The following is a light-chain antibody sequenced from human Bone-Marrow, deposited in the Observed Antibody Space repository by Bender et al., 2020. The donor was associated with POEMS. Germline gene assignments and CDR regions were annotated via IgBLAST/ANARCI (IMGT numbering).Light chain of an antibody. Sequence: QSVLTQPPSASGTPGQRVTISCSGGSIGRNPINWYQQLPGTAPRLVIYADDRRPSGVPNRFSGSKSGTSASLAISGLRSDDEAEYYCAAWDDSLGLLFGGGTKLTVL. J-gene: IGLJ3*02. V-gene: IGLV1-44*01. CDR1: SIGRNP. CDR3: AAWDDSLGLL. CDR2: ADD.